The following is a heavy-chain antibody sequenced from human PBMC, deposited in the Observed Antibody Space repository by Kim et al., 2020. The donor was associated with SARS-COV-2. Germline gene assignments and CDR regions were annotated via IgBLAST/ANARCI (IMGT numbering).Heavy chain of an antibody. Sequence: SETLSLTCTVSGGSISSYYWSWIRQPPGKGLEWIGYIYYSGSTNYNPSLKSGVTISVDTSKNQFSLKLSSVTAADTAVYYCARGLGGSALTGEWFDPWGQGTLVTVSS. CDR2: IYYSGST. V-gene: IGHV4-59*01. CDR1: GGSISSYY. J-gene: IGHJ5*02. CDR3: ARGLGGSALTGEWFDP. D-gene: IGHD7-27*01.